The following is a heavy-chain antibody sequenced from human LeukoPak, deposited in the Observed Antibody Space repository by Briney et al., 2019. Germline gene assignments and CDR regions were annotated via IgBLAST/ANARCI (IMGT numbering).Heavy chain of an antibody. CDR1: GGSISSSSYY. Sequence: PSETLSLTSTVSGGSISSSSYYWGWIRQPPGKGLEWIGSIYYSGSTYYNPSLKSRVTISVDTSKNQFSLKLSSVTAADTAVYYCARRITIFGVAPGEFDYWGQGTLVTVSS. CDR3: ARRITIFGVAPGEFDY. D-gene: IGHD3-3*01. J-gene: IGHJ4*02. V-gene: IGHV4-39*01. CDR2: IYYSGST.